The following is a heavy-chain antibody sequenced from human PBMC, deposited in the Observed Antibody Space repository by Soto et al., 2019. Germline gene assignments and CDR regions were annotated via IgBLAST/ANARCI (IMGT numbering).Heavy chain of an antibody. V-gene: IGHV4-34*01. D-gene: IGHD3-22*01. Sequence: QVQLQQWGAGLLKPSETLSLTCAVYGGSFSGYYWSWIRQPPGKGLEWIGEINHSGSTNYNPSLKSRVTISVDTSKNQFSLKLSSVTAADTAVYYCARAHASSGYYAGFDPWGQGTLVTVSS. CDR3: ARAHASSGYYAGFDP. J-gene: IGHJ5*02. CDR2: INHSGST. CDR1: GGSFSGYY.